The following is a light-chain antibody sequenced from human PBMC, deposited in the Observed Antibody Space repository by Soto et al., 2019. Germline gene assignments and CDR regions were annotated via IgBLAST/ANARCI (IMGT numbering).Light chain of an antibody. Sequence: QSVLTQPPSASGSPGQSVTVSCTGTSSDVGAYNSVSWYQQHPDKAPKLMIYDVSERPSGVPDRFSGSKSGNTASLTVSGLQAEDEADYYCSSYAGTHIVFGTGTKVTVL. V-gene: IGLV2-8*01. J-gene: IGLJ1*01. CDR3: SSYAGTHIV. CDR2: DVS. CDR1: SSDVGAYNS.